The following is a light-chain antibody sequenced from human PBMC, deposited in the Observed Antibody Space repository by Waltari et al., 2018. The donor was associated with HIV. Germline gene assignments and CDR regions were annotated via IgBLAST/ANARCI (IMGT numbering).Light chain of an antibody. Sequence: QSALTQPASVSGSPGQSISISCTGTSSDVGAYNYFSWYQQHPGQAPKLIIYDVNYRPSGISSRFSGSKSGNTASLTISGLQAEDEADYYCSSYTGSDTLLGVFGTGTKVTVL. J-gene: IGLJ1*01. CDR1: SSDVGAYNY. V-gene: IGLV2-14*01. CDR3: SSYTGSDTLLGV. CDR2: DVN.